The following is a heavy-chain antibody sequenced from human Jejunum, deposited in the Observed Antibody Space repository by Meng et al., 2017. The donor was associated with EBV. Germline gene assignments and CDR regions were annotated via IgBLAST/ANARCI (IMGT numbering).Heavy chain of an antibody. V-gene: IGHV3-11*01. D-gene: IGHD6-13*01. Sequence: VQLVESGGAVVSPRGSLRLSCAASGFPFSDHSMKWIRQAPGKGLQWVSSISSSGDVLNYEDSVKGRFTISRDNAKKSLLLQMNSLRVEDTAVYYCARVRHGNSWVPLDYWGQGTLVTVSS. J-gene: IGHJ4*02. CDR1: GFPFSDHS. CDR3: ARVRHGNSWVPLDY. CDR2: ISSSGDVL.